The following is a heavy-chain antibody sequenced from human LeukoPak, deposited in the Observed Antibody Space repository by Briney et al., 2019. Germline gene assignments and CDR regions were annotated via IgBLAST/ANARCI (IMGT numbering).Heavy chain of an antibody. J-gene: IGHJ4*02. D-gene: IGHD3-22*01. CDR2: IIPILGIA. Sequence: ASVKVSRKASGGTFSSYAISWVRQAPGQGLEWMGRIIPILGIANYAQKFQGRVTITADKSTSTAYMELSSLRSEDTAVYYCARAPYYYDSSGFDYWGQGTLVTVSS. V-gene: IGHV1-69*04. CDR1: GGTFSSYA. CDR3: ARAPYYYDSSGFDY.